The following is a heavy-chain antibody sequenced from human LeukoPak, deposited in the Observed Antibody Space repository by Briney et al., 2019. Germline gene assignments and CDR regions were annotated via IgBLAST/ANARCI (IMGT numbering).Heavy chain of an antibody. D-gene: IGHD6-13*01. V-gene: IGHV3-7*03. Sequence: GGSLRLSCAASGFTFSDYWMNWVRQAPGKGLEWVASINQIGSDKYYVDSVRGRFTISRDNAKNSLFLQINSLRAEDTAVYYCTRDGVAAGLYFDYWGQGTLVTVSS. J-gene: IGHJ4*02. CDR3: TRDGVAAGLYFDY. CDR1: GFTFSDYW. CDR2: INQIGSDK.